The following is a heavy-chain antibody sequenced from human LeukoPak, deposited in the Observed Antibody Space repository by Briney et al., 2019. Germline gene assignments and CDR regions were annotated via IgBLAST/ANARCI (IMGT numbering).Heavy chain of an antibody. J-gene: IGHJ4*02. V-gene: IGHV4-59*01. Sequence: PSETLSLTCTVSGGSISSYYWSWIRQPPGKGLEWIGYIYYSGSTNYNPSLKSRVTISVDTSKNQFSLKLSSVTAADTAVYYRARDLRYGGPGYIYYWGQGTPVTVSS. CDR2: IYYSGST. CDR1: GGSISSYY. D-gene: IGHD1-26*01. CDR3: ARDLRYGGPGYIYY.